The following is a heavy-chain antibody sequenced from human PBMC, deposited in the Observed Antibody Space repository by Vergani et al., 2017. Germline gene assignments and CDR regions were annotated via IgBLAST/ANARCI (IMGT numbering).Heavy chain of an antibody. CDR3: AKGLHRAFYI. Sequence: QVQLVESGGGVVQPGRSLRLSCAASGFTFSSYGMHWVRQAPGKGLEWVAVISYDGSNKYYADSVKGRFPIARDNSKNTLYLQMNSLRAEDTAVYYCAKGLHRAFYIWGQGTMGTVSS. D-gene: IGHD1-14*01. V-gene: IGHV3-30*18. CDR2: ISYDGSNK. CDR1: GFTFSSYG. J-gene: IGHJ3*02.